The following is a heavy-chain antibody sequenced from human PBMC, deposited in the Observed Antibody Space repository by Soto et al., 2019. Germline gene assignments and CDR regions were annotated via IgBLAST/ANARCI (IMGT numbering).Heavy chain of an antibody. D-gene: IGHD2-15*01. V-gene: IGHV3-30-3*01. Sequence: PGGSLRLSCAASGFTFSSYAMHWVRQAPGKGLEWVAVISYDGSNKYYADSVKGRFTISRDNSKNTLYLQMNSLRAEDTAVYYCARDGDCSGGSCYSRGGYFDYWGQGT. J-gene: IGHJ4*02. CDR3: ARDGDCSGGSCYSRGGYFDY. CDR2: ISYDGSNK. CDR1: GFTFSSYA.